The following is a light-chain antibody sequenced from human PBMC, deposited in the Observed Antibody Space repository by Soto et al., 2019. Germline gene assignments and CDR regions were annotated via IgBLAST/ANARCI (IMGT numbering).Light chain of an antibody. J-gene: IGKJ2*01. CDR1: QGIRNA. Sequence: IPMTQSPSSLSASVGDRVTISCRASQGIRNALGWYQQKPGNAPKLLIYASFSLQSGVPSRFSGSGSGTDFTLTISSLQPEDFATYYCLQDYNYPYTFGQGTKLEIK. CDR3: LQDYNYPYT. CDR2: ASF. V-gene: IGKV1-6*01.